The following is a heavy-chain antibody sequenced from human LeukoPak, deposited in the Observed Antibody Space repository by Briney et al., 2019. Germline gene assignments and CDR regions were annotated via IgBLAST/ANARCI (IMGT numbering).Heavy chain of an antibody. CDR2: ISGSGGTT. V-gene: IGHV3-23*01. CDR1: GFTFSSYA. CDR3: ARDHSSSWPEPFDI. D-gene: IGHD6-13*01. Sequence: GGSLRLSCAASGFTFSSYAMNWVRQTPGKGLQWVSAISGSGGTTHYADPVKGRFTISRDNSRNTLYLQMNSLRAEDTAVYYCARDHSSSWPEPFDIWGQGTMVTVSS. J-gene: IGHJ3*02.